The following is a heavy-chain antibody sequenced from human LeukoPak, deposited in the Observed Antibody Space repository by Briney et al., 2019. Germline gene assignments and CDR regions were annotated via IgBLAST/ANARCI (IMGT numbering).Heavy chain of an antibody. CDR2: IYHSGST. V-gene: IGHV4-59*01. CDR3: AREGYSGSDFDS. J-gene: IGHJ4*02. D-gene: IGHD2-21*01. Sequence: SSETLSLTCTVSGGSISTYYWSWIRQPPGKGLEWIGYIYHSGSTNYNPSLRSRVTMSVDTSKKQCSLKLRSVTAADTAVYYCAREGYSGSDFDSWGQGTLVTVSS. CDR1: GGSISTYY.